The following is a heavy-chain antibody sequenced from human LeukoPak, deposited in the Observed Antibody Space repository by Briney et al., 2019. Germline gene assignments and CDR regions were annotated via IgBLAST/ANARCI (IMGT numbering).Heavy chain of an antibody. CDR2: INPNSGGT. J-gene: IGHJ4*02. CDR1: GYTFTGYY. D-gene: IGHD3-22*01. V-gene: IGHV1-2*02. Sequence: ASVKVSCKASGYTFTGYYMHWVRQAPGQGLEWMGWINPNSGGTNYAQKFQGRVTMTRDTSISTAYMELSRLRSDDTAVYYCARDIAGLIYYESGGYYKPFNYGGQGPLVTVSS. CDR3: ARDIAGLIYYESGGYYKPFNY.